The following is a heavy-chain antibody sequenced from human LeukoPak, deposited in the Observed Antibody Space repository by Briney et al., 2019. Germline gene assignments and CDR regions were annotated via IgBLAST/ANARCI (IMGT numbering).Heavy chain of an antibody. V-gene: IGHV1-69*05. CDR1: GGTFSSYA. J-gene: IGHJ6*03. Sequence: SVKVSCKASGGTFSSYAISWVRQAPGQGLEWMGRIIPIFGTANYAQKFQGRVTITTDESTSTAYMELSSLRSEDTAVYYCARDCWPYYYYMDVWGKGTTVTVSS. CDR2: IIPIFGTA. CDR3: ARDCWPYYYYMDV.